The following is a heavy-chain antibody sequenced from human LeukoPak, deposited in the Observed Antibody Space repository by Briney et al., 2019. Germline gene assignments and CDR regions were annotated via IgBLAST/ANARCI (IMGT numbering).Heavy chain of an antibody. Sequence: SETLSLTCAVSGYSISSGYWWSWVRQSPGKGLEWIGEISHSGSTNYNPSLKSRVTISLDKSTNQLSLQLTSVTAADTAVYHCARAGDYCLEHWGQGILVNVSS. V-gene: IGHV4-4*02. J-gene: IGHJ4*02. CDR2: ISHSGST. CDR3: ARAGDYCLEH. D-gene: IGHD2-15*01. CDR1: GYSISSGYW.